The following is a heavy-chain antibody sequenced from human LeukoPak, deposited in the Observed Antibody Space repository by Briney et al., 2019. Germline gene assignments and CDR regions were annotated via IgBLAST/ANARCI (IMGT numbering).Heavy chain of an antibody. CDR2: IDPSDSYT. Sequence: GESLQISCQGSGYSFTSYWISWVRQMPGKGLEWMGRIDPSDSYTNYSPSFQGHVTISADKSISTAYLQWSSLKASDTAMYYCARDTPTSRWVSIFWSGYAWFDPWGQGTLVTVSS. J-gene: IGHJ5*02. D-gene: IGHD3-3*01. CDR1: GYSFTSYW. V-gene: IGHV5-10-1*01. CDR3: ARDTPTSRWVSIFWSGYAWFDP.